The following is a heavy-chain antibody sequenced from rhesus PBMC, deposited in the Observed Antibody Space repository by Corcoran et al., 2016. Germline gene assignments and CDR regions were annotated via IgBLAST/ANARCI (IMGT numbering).Heavy chain of an antibody. CDR3: ARRRVGATFDY. J-gene: IGHJ4*01. D-gene: IGHD1-44*02. V-gene: IGHV4-65*01. CDR2: ISVSSGST. CDR1: GGSISSSNW. Sequence: QVQLQESGPGLVKPSETLSLTCAVSGGSISSSNWCSWIRPPPGKGLVWIGYISVSSGSTYYNPASKSRVTISKDTSKNQFDLKLSSVTAADTAVYYCARRRVGATFDYWGQGVLVTVSS.